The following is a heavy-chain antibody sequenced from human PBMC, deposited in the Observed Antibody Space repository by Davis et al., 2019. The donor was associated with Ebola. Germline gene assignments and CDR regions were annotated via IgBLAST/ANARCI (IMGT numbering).Heavy chain of an antibody. CDR1: GFTFSSYA. J-gene: IGHJ3*01. Sequence: GESLKISCAASGFTFSSYAMHWVRQAPGKGLEWVAVISYDGSNKYYADSVKGRFTISRDNSRNTLHLQMDSLRVDDTAIYYCAKDTSNIWFDVWGQGTMVTVSS. V-gene: IGHV3-30-3*01. CDR3: AKDTSNIWFDV. CDR2: ISYDGSNK. D-gene: IGHD2/OR15-2a*01.